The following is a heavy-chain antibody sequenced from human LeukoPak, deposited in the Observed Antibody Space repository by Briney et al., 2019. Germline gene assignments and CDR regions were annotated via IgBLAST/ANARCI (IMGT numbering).Heavy chain of an antibody. CDR2: ISSSSGTI. J-gene: IGHJ4*02. Sequence: QSGGSLRLSCAASGFTFRTYSMNWVRQAPGKGLGWISHISSSSGTISYADSVKGRSTFSRNNATNLLSLQMQSSRDEATAEYYFAPFSDYWGQGTLVTVSS. D-gene: IGHD3-16*01. CDR1: GFTFRTYS. CDR3: APFSDY. V-gene: IGHV3-48*02.